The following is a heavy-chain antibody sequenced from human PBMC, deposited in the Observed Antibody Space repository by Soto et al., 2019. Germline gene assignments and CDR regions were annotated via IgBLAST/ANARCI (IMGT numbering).Heavy chain of an antibody. V-gene: IGHV4-30-4*01. J-gene: IGHJ2*01. Sequence: QVQLQESGPGLVKPSQTLSLTCTVSGGSINSGDYYWSWIRQPPGKGLEYIGYIYYSGSTYYNPSLKSRVTISVDTSKNHFSRRLSSVTAADTAVYFCAREKDYGAYDNWYFDLWGRGTLVTVSS. CDR3: AREKDYGAYDNWYFDL. CDR2: IYYSGST. D-gene: IGHD4-17*01. CDR1: GGSINSGDYY.